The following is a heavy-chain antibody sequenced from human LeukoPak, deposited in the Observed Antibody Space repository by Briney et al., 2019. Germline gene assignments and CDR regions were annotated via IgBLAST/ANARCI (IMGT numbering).Heavy chain of an antibody. V-gene: IGHV4-34*01. Sequence: SETLSLTCAVHGGSFSGYYWSWIRQPPGKGLEWIGEINHSGSTNYNPSLKSRVTISVDTSKNQFSLKLSSVTAADTAVYYCARRSEWLRGREFDYWGQGTLVTVSS. CDR3: ARRSEWLRGREFDY. D-gene: IGHD5-12*01. CDR1: GGSFSGYY. J-gene: IGHJ4*02. CDR2: INHSGST.